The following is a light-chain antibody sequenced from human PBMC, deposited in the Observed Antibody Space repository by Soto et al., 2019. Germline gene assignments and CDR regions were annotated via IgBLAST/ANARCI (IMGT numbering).Light chain of an antibody. J-gene: IGKJ1*01. CDR3: QQYETFSGT. Sequence: DIVMTQSPDSLAVSLGERATINCKSSLSVLYSSNNKNYLAWYQQTPGQPPKLLIFWASTREPGVPDRFSGSGSGTDFTLTISSLQAEDVAVYYCQQYETFSGTFGPGTKVEI. CDR2: WAS. CDR1: LSVLYSSNNKNY. V-gene: IGKV4-1*01.